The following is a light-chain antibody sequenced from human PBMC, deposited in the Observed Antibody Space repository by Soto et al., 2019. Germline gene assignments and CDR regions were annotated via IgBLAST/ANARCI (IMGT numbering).Light chain of an antibody. CDR2: AAS. J-gene: IGKJ2*01. V-gene: IGKV1-39*01. CDR1: QSISSY. Sequence: DIQMTQSPSSLSASVGDRVTITCRASQSISSYLNWYQQKPGKAPKLLIYAASSLQSGVPSRFSGSGSGTDVTLTISSLQPEDFATYYCQHGYSTPYTFGQGTKLEIK. CDR3: QHGYSTPYT.